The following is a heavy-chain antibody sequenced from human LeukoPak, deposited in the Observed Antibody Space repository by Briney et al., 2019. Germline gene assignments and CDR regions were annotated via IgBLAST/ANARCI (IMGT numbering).Heavy chain of an antibody. J-gene: IGHJ4*02. D-gene: IGHD4-17*01. CDR2: IYSGGST. CDR1: GFTVSSSF. Sequence: GGSLRLSCAASGFTVSSSFVTWVRQAPGKGLEWVSVIYSGGSTYYADSVKGRFTISRDNSKNTLYLQMNSLRAEDTAVYYCARTRGHYGDFFDYWGQGTLVTVSS. CDR3: ARTRGHYGDFFDY. V-gene: IGHV3-66*01.